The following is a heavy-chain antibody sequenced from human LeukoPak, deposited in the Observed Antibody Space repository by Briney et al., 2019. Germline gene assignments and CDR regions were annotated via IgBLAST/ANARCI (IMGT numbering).Heavy chain of an antibody. D-gene: IGHD4-11*01. Sequence: GGSLRLSCAASGFTFSSFKMHWVRQAPGKGLEWVGRIKSKTGGGTIDYAAPVTGRFTISRDDSQNTLYLQMNSLKTEDTAVYYCTTSLRQYSMFDYWGQGTLVTVSS. V-gene: IGHV3-15*01. CDR3: TTSLRQYSMFDY. CDR1: GFTFSSFK. CDR2: IKSKTGGGTI. J-gene: IGHJ4*02.